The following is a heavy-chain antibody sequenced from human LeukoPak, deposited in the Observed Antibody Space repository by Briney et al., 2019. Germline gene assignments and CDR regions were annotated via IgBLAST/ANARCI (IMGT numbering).Heavy chain of an antibody. Sequence: SETLSLTCSVSDGSIRTYYWSWIRQYPGQRLEWIGNIYYRGDINYNPSLKSRVIISIDTSKNKFSLKVTSLTAADTAVYYCATNKDWAEADWGQGTLVIVSS. J-gene: IGHJ4*02. CDR2: IYYRGDI. D-gene: IGHD3/OR15-3a*01. CDR1: DGSIRTYY. V-gene: IGHV4-59*03. CDR3: ATNKDWAEAD.